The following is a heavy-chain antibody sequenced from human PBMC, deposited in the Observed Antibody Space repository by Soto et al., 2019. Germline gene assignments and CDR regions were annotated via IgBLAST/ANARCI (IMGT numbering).Heavy chain of an antibody. CDR3: ARDPYFYGSGSYYNPYYYYGMDV. V-gene: IGHV1-18*01. CDR1: GYTFTSYG. D-gene: IGHD3-10*01. Sequence: ASVKVSCKASGYTFTSYGISWVLQAPGQGLEWMGWISAYNGNTNYAQKLQGRVTMTTDTSTSTAYMELRSLRSDDTAVYYCARDPYFYGSGSYYNPYYYYGMDVWGQGTRVTVSS. CDR2: ISAYNGNT. J-gene: IGHJ6*02.